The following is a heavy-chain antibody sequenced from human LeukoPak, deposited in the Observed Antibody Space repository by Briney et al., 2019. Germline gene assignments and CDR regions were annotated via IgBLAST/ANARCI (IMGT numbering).Heavy chain of an antibody. CDR1: GGSISSGTYY. Sequence: KPSETLSLTCTVSGGSISSGTYYWIWIRQPAGKGLEWIGRIYTSGSTNYNPSLKSRVTISVDTSQNQFSLKLSSVTAADTAAYYCAGVWFGELSSWFDPWGQGPLVTVSS. CDR3: AGVWFGELSSWFDP. D-gene: IGHD3-10*01. J-gene: IGHJ5*02. CDR2: IYTSGST. V-gene: IGHV4-61*02.